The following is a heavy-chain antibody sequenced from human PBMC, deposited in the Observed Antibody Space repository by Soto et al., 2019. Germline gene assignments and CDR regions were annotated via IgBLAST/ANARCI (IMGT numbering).Heavy chain of an antibody. Sequence: QMQLVQSGPEVKKPGTSVKVSCKASGFTFTSSAVQWVRXXXXXXXEWIGWIVVGSGNTNYAQKFQERVTITRDMXXXXXXXXXXXXXXXXXXXXXXXXXXXXXXXEFDPWGQGTLVTVSS. J-gene: IGHJ5*02. CDR2: IVVGSGNT. CDR3: XXXXXXXXXEFDP. V-gene: IGHV1-58*01. CDR1: GFTFTSSA.